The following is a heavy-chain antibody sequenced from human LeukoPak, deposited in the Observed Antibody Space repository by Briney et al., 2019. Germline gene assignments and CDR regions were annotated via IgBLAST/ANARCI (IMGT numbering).Heavy chain of an antibody. J-gene: IGHJ6*02. V-gene: IGHV4-31*03. D-gene: IGHD4-11*01. CDR1: GGSISSGGYY. CDR3: ARGATVTTVHQYYYYGMDV. Sequence: TLSLTCTVSGGSISSGGYYWSCIRQHPGKGLEWIGCIYYSGSTYYNPSLKSRVTISVDTSKNQFSLKLSSVTAADTAVYYCARGATVTTVHQYYYYGMDVWGQGTTVTVSS. CDR2: IYYSGST.